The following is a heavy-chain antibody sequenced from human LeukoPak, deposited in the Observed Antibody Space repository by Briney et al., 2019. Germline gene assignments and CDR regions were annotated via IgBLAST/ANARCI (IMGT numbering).Heavy chain of an antibody. D-gene: IGHD3-22*01. V-gene: IGHV4-59*01. CDR3: AKDQGYYYDSSGYTF. Sequence: SETLSLTCTVSGGSISSYYWSWIRQPPGKGLEWIGYIYYSGSTNYNPSLKSRVTISVDTSKNQFSLKLSSVTAADTALYYCAKDQGYYYDSSGYTFWGQGTLVIVSS. CDR1: GGSISSYY. CDR2: IYYSGST. J-gene: IGHJ4*02.